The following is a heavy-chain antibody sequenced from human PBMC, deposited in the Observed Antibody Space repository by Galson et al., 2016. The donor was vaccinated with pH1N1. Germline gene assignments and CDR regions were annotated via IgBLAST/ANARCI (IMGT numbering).Heavy chain of an antibody. D-gene: IGHD2-21*02. J-gene: IGHJ1*01. V-gene: IGHV3-21*01. CDR3: ARAGGVVTSPLFFQH. CDR1: GFTFSSYS. CDR2: ISSSSNYI. Sequence: SLRLSCAASGFTFSSYSMHWVRQAPGKGLEWVSSISSSSNYIHYADSLRGRFTISRDNAKNSLYLQMNSLGAEDTAVYYCARAGGVVTSPLFFQHWGQGTLVTVSS.